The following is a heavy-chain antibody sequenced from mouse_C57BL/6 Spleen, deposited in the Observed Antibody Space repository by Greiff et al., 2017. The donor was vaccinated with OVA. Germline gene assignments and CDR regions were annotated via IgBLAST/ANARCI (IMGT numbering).Heavy chain of an antibody. CDR2: IDPSDSYT. J-gene: IGHJ3*01. V-gene: IGHV1-69*01. D-gene: IGHD1-1*01. CDR3: ARDAHYYGSSYRFAY. Sequence: VQLQQPGAELVMPGASVKLSCKASGYTFTSYWMHWVKQRPGQGLEWIGEIDPSDSYTNYNQKFKGKSTLTVDKSSSTAYMQLSSLTSEDSAVYYCARDAHYYGSSYRFAYWGQGTLVTVSA. CDR1: GYTFTSYW.